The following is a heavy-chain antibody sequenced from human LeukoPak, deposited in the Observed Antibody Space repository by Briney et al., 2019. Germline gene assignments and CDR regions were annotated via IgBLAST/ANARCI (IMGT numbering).Heavy chain of an antibody. CDR3: ARGRYYYDSGGAQAFDI. J-gene: IGHJ3*02. V-gene: IGHV3-48*04. CDR2: ISSGSGTI. Sequence: PGGSLRLSCAASGFTFSAYSMNWVRQAPGKGLEWVSYISSGSGTIYYADSVKGRFTISRDNAKNSLYLQMNSLRAEDTAVFYCARGRYYYDSGGAQAFDIWGQGTMVTVSS. D-gene: IGHD3-22*01. CDR1: GFTFSAYS.